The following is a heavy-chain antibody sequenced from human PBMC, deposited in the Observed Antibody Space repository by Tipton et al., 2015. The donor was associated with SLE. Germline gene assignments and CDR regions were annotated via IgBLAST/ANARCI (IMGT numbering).Heavy chain of an antibody. CDR3: ASTSRYNYDSSGYRFDY. D-gene: IGHD3-22*01. V-gene: IGHV3-74*01. CDR1: GFTFSDYW. J-gene: IGHJ4*02. Sequence: SLRLSCAASGFTFSDYWMHWVRQGPGKGLVWVSRIYSDGSSTNYADSVKGRFTISRDNAKNSLYLQMNSLRAEDTAVYYCASTSRYNYDSSGYRFDYWGQGTLVTVSS. CDR2: IYSDGSST.